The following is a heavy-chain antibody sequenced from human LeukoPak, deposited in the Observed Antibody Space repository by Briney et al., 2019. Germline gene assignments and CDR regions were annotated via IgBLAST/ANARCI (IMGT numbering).Heavy chain of an antibody. D-gene: IGHD3-9*01. CDR3: AAILRYFDWLLGSLGY. J-gene: IGHJ4*02. CDR1: GFTFSSYS. V-gene: IGHV3-23*01. Sequence: PGGSLRLSCAASGFTFSSYSMNWVRQAPGKGLEWVSAISGSGGSTYYADSVKGRFTISRDNSKNTLYLQMNSLRAEDTAVYYCAAILRYFDWLLGSLGYWGQGTLVTVSP. CDR2: ISGSGGST.